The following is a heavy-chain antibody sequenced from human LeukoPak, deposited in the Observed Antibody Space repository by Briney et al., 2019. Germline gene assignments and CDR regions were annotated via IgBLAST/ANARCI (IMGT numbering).Heavy chain of an antibody. CDR2: INPNSGGT. J-gene: IGHJ6*03. D-gene: IGHD2-15*01. Sequence: ASVKVSCKASGYTFTGYYMHWVRQAPGQGLEWMGWINPNSGGTNYAQKFQGRVTMTRDTSISTAYMELSRLRSDDTAVYYCARNAYCSGGSCYWYYYYMDVWGKGTTVTVSS. CDR3: ARNAYCSGGSCYWYYYYMDV. V-gene: IGHV1-2*02. CDR1: GYTFTGYY.